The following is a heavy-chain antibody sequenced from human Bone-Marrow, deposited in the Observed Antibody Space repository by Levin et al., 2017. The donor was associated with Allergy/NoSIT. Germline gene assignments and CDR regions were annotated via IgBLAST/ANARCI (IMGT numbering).Heavy chain of an antibody. CDR3: ARGVFSGDAFDI. CDR1: GFTFSDYY. V-gene: IGHV3-11*05. J-gene: IGHJ3*02. Sequence: LSLTCAASGFTFSDYYMAWIRQAPGKGLEWVSYVSRSGTYTSYADSVTGRFTISRDDAKSSFYLQMNNLRAEDTGVYFCARGVFSGDAFDIWGQGTRVVVST. CDR2: VSRSGTYT. D-gene: IGHD3-10*01.